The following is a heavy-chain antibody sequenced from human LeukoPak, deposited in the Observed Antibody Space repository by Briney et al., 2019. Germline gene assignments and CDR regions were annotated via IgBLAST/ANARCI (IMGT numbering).Heavy chain of an antibody. D-gene: IGHD6-6*01. J-gene: IGHJ4*02. CDR1: GYTLTELS. Sequence: ASVKVSCKVSGYTLTELSMHWVRQAPGKGLEWMGGFDPEDGETIYAQKFQGRVTMTEDTSTDTAYMELSSLRSEDTAVYYRAQPSWDSSSSGFDYWGQGTLVTVSS. CDR2: FDPEDGET. V-gene: IGHV1-24*01. CDR3: AQPSWDSSSSGFDY.